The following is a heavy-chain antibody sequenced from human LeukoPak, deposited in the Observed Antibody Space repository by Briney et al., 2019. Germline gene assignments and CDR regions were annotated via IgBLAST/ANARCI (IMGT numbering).Heavy chain of an antibody. D-gene: IGHD2-15*01. CDR1: GFTFSSYA. CDR3: ASPSAPVRGRIKGGVDY. CDR2: ISYDGSNK. V-gene: IGHV3-30*04. J-gene: IGHJ4*02. Sequence: PGGSLRLSCAVSGFTFSSYAMHWVRQAPGKGLEWVAVISYDGSNKYYADSVKGRFTISRDNSKNTLYLQMNSLRAEDTAVYYCASPSAPVRGRIKGGVDYWGQGTLVTVSS.